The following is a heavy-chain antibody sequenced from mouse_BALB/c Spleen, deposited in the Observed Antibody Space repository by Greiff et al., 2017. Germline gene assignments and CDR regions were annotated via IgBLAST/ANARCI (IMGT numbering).Heavy chain of an antibody. Sequence: EVMLVESGGGLVKPGGSLKLSCAASGFTFSSYTMSWVRQTPEKRLEWVATISSGGGNTYYPDSVKGRFTISRDNAKNNLYLQMSSLRSEDTALYYCARYLYGNWYFDVWGAGTTVTVSS. CDR3: ARYLYGNWYFDV. V-gene: IGHV5-9*03. D-gene: IGHD2-1*01. CDR1: GFTFSSYT. CDR2: ISSGGGNT. J-gene: IGHJ1*01.